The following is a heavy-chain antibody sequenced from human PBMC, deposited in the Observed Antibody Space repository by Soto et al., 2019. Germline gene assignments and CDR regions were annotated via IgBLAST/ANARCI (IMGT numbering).Heavy chain of an antibody. CDR2: IYWDDDR. D-gene: IGHD2-21*02. J-gene: IGHJ4*02. Sequence: QITLKESGPTLVKPTQTLTLTCSRSGFSLSTSRVGVGWIRQPPGKALEWLALIYWDDDRRYSPSLKTSLTITKDTSKTQVVLTMTKTDPVYTATYDCVRTSGGGNSAYFDYWCQGTLVTVSS. CDR1: GFSLSTSRVG. V-gene: IGHV2-5*02. CDR3: VRTSGGGNSAYFDY.